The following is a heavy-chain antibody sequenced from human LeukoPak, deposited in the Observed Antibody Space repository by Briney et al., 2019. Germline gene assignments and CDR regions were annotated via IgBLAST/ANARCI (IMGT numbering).Heavy chain of an antibody. CDR3: AREGEGCRSTSCYPRFDY. Sequence: SVKVSCKASGGTFSSYAISWVRQAPGQGLEWMGVIIPIFGTANYAQKFQGRVTITTDESTSTAYMELSSLRSEDTAVYYCAREGEGCRSTSCYPRFDYWGQGTLVTVSS. CDR2: IIPIFGTA. CDR1: GGTFSSYA. V-gene: IGHV1-69*05. J-gene: IGHJ4*02. D-gene: IGHD2-2*01.